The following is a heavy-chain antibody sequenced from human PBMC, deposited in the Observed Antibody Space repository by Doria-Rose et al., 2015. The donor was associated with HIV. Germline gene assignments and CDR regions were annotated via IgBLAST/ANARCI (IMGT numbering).Heavy chain of an antibody. CDR1: GVSLSSPGMG. D-gene: IGHD6-13*01. CDR3: ARIKSGRWYHKYSFDF. J-gene: IGHJ4*02. CDR2: IVSDDER. Sequence: QVTLKESGPVLVKPTETLTLTCTVSGVSLSSPGMGVSWIRQPPGKALERLANIVSDDERSYNTSLKSRLTISRGTSKSQVVLTMTDMAPVDTATYYCARIKSGRWYHKYSFDFWGQGTLVIVSA. V-gene: IGHV2-26*01.